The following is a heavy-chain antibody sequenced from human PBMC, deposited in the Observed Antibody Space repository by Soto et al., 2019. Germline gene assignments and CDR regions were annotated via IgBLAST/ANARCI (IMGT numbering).Heavy chain of an antibody. J-gene: IGHJ6*04. Sequence: ASVKVSCKASGYTFTHYDINWVRQATGQGLDRMGWMNPNSGNTGYAQKFQGRVTMTSNTSISTAYMELSSLRSEDTAVYYCARGQTAGPMQYYYGRDVWGKGTTVTVSS. V-gene: IGHV1-8*01. CDR3: ARGQTAGPMQYYYGRDV. CDR2: MNPNSGNT. CDR1: GYTFTHYD.